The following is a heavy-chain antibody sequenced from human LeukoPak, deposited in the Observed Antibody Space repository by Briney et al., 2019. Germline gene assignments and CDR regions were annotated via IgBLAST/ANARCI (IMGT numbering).Heavy chain of an antibody. Sequence: ASVKVSCKASGYTFTGYYMHWVRQAPGQGLEWMGWINPDSGGTNYAQKFQGRVTMTRDTSISTAYMELGRLRSDDTAVYYCARVASKDYYDSSGYYVGAFDIWGQGTMVTVSS. D-gene: IGHD3-22*01. CDR2: INPDSGGT. V-gene: IGHV1-2*02. CDR1: GYTFTGYY. J-gene: IGHJ3*02. CDR3: ARVASKDYYDSSGYYVGAFDI.